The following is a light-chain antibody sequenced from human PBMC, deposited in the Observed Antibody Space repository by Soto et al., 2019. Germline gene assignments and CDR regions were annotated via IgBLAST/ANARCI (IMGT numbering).Light chain of an antibody. J-gene: IGLJ2*01. CDR3: SSYTSSIFVV. V-gene: IGLV2-14*01. Sequence: QSALTQPASVSGSLGQSITISCTGTSSDVGGYNYVSWYQQHPGKAPKLRVYDVSNRPSGVSNRFSGSKSGNTASLTISGLQAEDEADYYCSSYTSSIFVVFGGGTKLTVL. CDR2: DVS. CDR1: SSDVGGYNY.